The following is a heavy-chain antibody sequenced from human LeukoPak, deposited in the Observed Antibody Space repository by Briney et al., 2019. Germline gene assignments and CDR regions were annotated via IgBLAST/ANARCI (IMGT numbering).Heavy chain of an antibody. CDR1: GGSISSSSYY. J-gene: IGHJ4*01. CDR3: AVVTTTTFDY. D-gene: IGHD4-23*01. V-gene: IGHV4-39*01. Sequence: SETLSLTCTVSGGSISSSSYYWGWIRQPPGKGLGWIGSIYYSGSTYYNPALRSRVTISVGTSKNQFSLKLSSVTASDTAVYYCAVVTTTTFDYWGQGTLVTVSS. CDR2: IYYSGST.